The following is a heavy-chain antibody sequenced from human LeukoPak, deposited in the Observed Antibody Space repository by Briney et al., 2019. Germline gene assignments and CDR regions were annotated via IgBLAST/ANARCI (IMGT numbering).Heavy chain of an antibody. D-gene: IGHD6-19*01. J-gene: IGHJ1*01. CDR1: GVSISSSSYY. V-gene: IGHV4-39*02. Sequence: SETLSLSCTVSGVSISSSSYYWGWIRQPPGKGLEWIGSIYYSGSTYYNPSLKSRVTISVDTSKNQFSLKLSSVTAADTAVYYCARDSGWTRGYFQHWGQGTLVTVSS. CDR2: IYYSGST. CDR3: ARDSGWTRGYFQH.